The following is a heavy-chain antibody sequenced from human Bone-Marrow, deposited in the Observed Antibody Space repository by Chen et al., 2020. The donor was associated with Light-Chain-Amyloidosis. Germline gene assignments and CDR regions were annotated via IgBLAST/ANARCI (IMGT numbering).Heavy chain of an antibody. D-gene: IGHD3-9*01. J-gene: IGHJ3*01. CDR1: GFSLSSNGMR. Sequence: QVTVKESGPALVKPTQTLTLTCTFSGFSLSSNGMRLNWIRQPPGKALEWLARIDWDGDKYYTPSLETRLTISKDPSKNQVVLTMTNRDPVDTATYYCARMSFFETSDALDVWGQGTMITVSS. CDR2: IDWDGDK. V-gene: IGHV2-70*04. CDR3: ARMSFFETSDALDV.